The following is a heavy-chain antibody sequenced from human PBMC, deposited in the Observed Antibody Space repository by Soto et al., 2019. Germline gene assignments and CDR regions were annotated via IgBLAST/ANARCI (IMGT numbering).Heavy chain of an antibody. J-gene: IGHJ3*02. CDR3: TTVLHYDFWSGYLNAFDI. V-gene: IGHV3-15*01. Sequence: TGGSLRLSCAASGFTFSNAWMSWVRQAPGKGLEWVGRIKSKTDGGTTDYAAPVKGRFTISRDDSKNTLYLQMNSLKTEDTAVYYCTTVLHYDFWSGYLNAFDIWGQGTMVTVSS. CDR1: GFTFSNAW. D-gene: IGHD3-3*01. CDR2: IKSKTDGGTT.